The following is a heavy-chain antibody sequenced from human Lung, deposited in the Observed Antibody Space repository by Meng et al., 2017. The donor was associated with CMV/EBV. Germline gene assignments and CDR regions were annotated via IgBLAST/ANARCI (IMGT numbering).Heavy chain of an antibody. CDR3: ARSPMVRGVILTVHFDY. D-gene: IGHD3-10*01. V-gene: IGHV3-21*01. CDR2: ISSSSSYI. Sequence: GESLKISCAASGFIFSSYSMNWVRQAPGKGLEWVSSISSSSSYIYYADSVKGRFTISRDNAKNSLYLQMNSLRAEDTAVYYCARSPMVRGVILTVHFDYWGQGTXVTVYS. J-gene: IGHJ4*02. CDR1: GFIFSSYS.